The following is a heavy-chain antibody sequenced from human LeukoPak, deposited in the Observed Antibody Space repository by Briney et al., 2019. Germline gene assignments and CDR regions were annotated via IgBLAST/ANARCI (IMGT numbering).Heavy chain of an antibody. J-gene: IGHJ4*02. CDR2: IGSSGSPI. CDR3: AKGSFDSGGYFSAYDY. Sequence: PGGSLRLSCITSGFTFSGYGMNCVRQAPGKGLQCVSYIGSSGSPIYYADSVKGRFTISRDNAKNSLYLQLNSLRAEDTAVYYCAKGSFDSGGYFSAYDYWGQGILVTVSS. D-gene: IGHD3-22*01. V-gene: IGHV3-48*03. CDR1: GFTFSGYG.